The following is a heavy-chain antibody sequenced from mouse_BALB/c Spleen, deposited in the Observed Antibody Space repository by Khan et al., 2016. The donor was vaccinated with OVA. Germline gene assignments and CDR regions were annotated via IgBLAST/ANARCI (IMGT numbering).Heavy chain of an antibody. D-gene: IGHD4-1*01. J-gene: IGHJ4*01. V-gene: IGHV1-9*01. Sequence: QVQLQQPGAELMKPGASVKISCKATGYTFSSYWIEWVKQRPGHGLEWIGEILPGRGNINYNEKFKGKATFTADTSSNIAYMQLNSLTSEDSAVYYCARGAGTTYSMDYWGQGTSVTVSS. CDR3: ARGAGTTYSMDY. CDR2: ILPGRGNI. CDR1: GYTFSSYW.